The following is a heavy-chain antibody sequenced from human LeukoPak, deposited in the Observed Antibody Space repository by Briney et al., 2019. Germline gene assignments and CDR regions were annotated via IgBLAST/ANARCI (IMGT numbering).Heavy chain of an antibody. CDR1: GDSISSSHW. J-gene: IGHJ4*02. CDR3: ARDYGSGDYYFAY. Sequence: SETLSLTCAVSGDSISSSHWWTWVRQPPGKGLEWIGEIYHRGTTNYNLSLKSRVTISVDRSKNQFSLRLTSVTAADTAVYYCARDYGSGDYYFAYWGQGALVTVSS. D-gene: IGHD3-10*01. CDR2: IYHRGTT. V-gene: IGHV4-4*02.